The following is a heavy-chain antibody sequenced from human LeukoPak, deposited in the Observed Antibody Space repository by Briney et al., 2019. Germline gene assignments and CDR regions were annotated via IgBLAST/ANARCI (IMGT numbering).Heavy chain of an antibody. CDR2: ISSSGSTI. J-gene: IGHJ4*02. CDR3: ARELIFYSSGSDY. V-gene: IGHV3-48*03. CDR1: GFPFSSYE. D-gene: IGHD6-19*01. Sequence: GGSLRLSCTASGFPFSSYEMNWVRQAPGKGLEGVSYISSSGSTIYYAGSVKGRFTISRDNAKKSLYLQMNSLRAEDTAVYYCARELIFYSSGSDYWGQGTLVTVSS.